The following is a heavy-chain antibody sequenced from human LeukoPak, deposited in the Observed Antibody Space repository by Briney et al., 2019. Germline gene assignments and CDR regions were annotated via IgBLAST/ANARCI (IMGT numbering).Heavy chain of an antibody. CDR3: ASLAVAGLSEGY. D-gene: IGHD6-19*01. CDR1: SDSISNSAYH. CDR2: IYYNRGT. V-gene: IGHV4-39*01. J-gene: IGHJ4*02. Sequence: SETLSLTCTVSSDSISNSAYHWGWIRQPPGRGLEWIGTIYYNRGTYYNPSLKSRVTISVDTSKNQFSLNLSSVTAADTAVYYCASLAVAGLSEGYWGQGTLVIVSS.